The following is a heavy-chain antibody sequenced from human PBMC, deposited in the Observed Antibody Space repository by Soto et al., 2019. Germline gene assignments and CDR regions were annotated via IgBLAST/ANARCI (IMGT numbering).Heavy chain of an antibody. D-gene: IGHD2-15*01. Sequence: EVQLVESGGGLVQPGGSLRLSCAASGFTFSSYWMTWVRQAPGKGLEWVANIKQDGSEKYYVDSVKGRFTISRDNAKKLLYLQMDSLGAEDTAVYYCAKAMRPEYCSGVSCPHYYYGMDVWGQGTTVTVSS. J-gene: IGHJ6*02. CDR3: AKAMRPEYCSGVSCPHYYYGMDV. V-gene: IGHV3-7*03. CDR2: IKQDGSEK. CDR1: GFTFSSYW.